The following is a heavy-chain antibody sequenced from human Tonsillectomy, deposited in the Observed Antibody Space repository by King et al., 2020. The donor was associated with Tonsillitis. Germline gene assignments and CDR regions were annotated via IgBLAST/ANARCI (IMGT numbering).Heavy chain of an antibody. Sequence: VQLVESGGGLVQPGRSLRLSCAASGFTFDDYVMHWVRQAPGKGLEWVSGISWNSGNMGFADSVKGRFTISRDNAKNSLYLQMNSLRPEDTALYYCAKDLNYFDILTGYFDNRGQGTLVTVSA. CDR1: GFTFDDYV. J-gene: IGHJ4*02. V-gene: IGHV3-9*01. CDR2: ISWNSGNM. D-gene: IGHD3-9*01. CDR3: AKDLNYFDILTGYFDN.